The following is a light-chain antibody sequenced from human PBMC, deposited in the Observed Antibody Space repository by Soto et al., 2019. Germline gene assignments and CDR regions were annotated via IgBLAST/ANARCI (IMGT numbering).Light chain of an antibody. CDR3: SSYTSTSTYV. CDR2: NVN. CDR1: SSDVGGYNS. V-gene: IGLV2-14*03. Sequence: QSALTQPASVSGSPGQSITISCTGTSSDVGGYNSVSWYQQHPGKAPKLMIYNVNNRPSGISNRFSGSKSGNTASLTISGLQAEDEADYYCSSYTSTSTYVFGTGTKVTVL. J-gene: IGLJ1*01.